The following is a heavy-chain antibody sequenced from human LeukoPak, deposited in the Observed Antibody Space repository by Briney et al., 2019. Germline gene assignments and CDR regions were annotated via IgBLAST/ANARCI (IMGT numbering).Heavy chain of an antibody. D-gene: IGHD2-21*01. CDR3: VKDNVADTCVDCPLGDAFDI. J-gene: IGHJ3*02. CDR1: GFTFSSYG. CDR2: ISWISGFT. V-gene: IGHV3-9*01. Sequence: SLRLSCAASGFTFSSYGMNWVRQAPGKGLEWVSSISWISGFTGYADSVQGRFTISRDNAKNTLFLQMDNLRPEDTALYYCVKDNVADTCVDCPLGDAFDIWGQGTMVTVSS.